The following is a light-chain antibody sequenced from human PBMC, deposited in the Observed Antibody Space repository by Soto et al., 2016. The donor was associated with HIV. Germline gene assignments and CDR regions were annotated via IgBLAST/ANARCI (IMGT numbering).Light chain of an antibody. CDR1: QSINSW. CDR2: KAS. J-gene: IGKJ3*01. Sequence: DIQMTQSPSTLSASVRDRVTITCRASQSINSWLAWYQQKAGKAPKLLIYKASSLESGVPSRFSGSGSGTEFTLTITSLQPEDFATYYCLQHNSFPSFGPGTKV. V-gene: IGKV1-5*03. CDR3: LQHNSFPS.